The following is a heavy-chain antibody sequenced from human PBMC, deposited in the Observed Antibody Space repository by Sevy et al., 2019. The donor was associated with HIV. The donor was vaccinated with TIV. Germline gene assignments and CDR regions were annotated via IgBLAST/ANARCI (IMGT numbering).Heavy chain of an antibody. Sequence: GGSLRLSCAASGFTFNNYYMNWVLQAAGKGLEWVSSISSSSTYIYYADSVKGRFTISRDNAKNSLYLQMNSLRAEDTAVYYCARDGGCTSTSCLLYFDYWGQGTLVTVSS. CDR3: ARDGGCTSTSCLLYFDY. D-gene: IGHD2-2*01. CDR1: GFTFNNYY. CDR2: ISSSSTYI. V-gene: IGHV3-21*01. J-gene: IGHJ4*02.